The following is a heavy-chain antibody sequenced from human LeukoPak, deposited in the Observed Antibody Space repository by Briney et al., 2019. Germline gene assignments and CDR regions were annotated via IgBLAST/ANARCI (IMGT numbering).Heavy chain of an antibody. D-gene: IGHD1-26*01. CDR3: AKDTGYSGSYYYFDY. CDR1: GFTFSSYA. J-gene: IGHJ4*02. Sequence: PGGSLRLSCAASGFTFSSYAMSWVRQAPGKGLEWVSAISGSGGSTYYADSVKGRLTISRDNSKNTLYLQMNSLRAEDTAVYYCAKDTGYSGSYYYFDYWGQGTLVTVSS. CDR2: ISGSGGST. V-gene: IGHV3-23*01.